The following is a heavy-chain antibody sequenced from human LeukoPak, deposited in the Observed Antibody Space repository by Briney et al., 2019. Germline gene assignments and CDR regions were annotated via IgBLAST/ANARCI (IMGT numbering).Heavy chain of an antibody. CDR3: ARHSHRYDSSNWFDP. J-gene: IGHJ5*02. V-gene: IGHV3-30*02. CDR1: GFTFNSYG. Sequence: SGGSLRLSCAASGFTFNSYGMHWVRQAPGKGLEWVAFIRYDGSNKYYADSVEGRFTISRDNAKNSLYLQMHSLRAEDTAVYYCARHSHRYDSSNWFDPWGQGTLVTVSS. D-gene: IGHD3-16*01. CDR2: IRYDGSNK.